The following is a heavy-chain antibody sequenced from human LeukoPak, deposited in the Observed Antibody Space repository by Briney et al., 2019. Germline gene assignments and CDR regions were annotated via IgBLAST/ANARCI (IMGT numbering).Heavy chain of an antibody. CDR3: ARVGQWLFIDY. CDR1: GDSFSSVTDY. J-gene: IGHJ4*02. D-gene: IGHD6-19*01. CDR2: GDYSGGT. V-gene: IGHV4-39*07. Sequence: PSETLSLTCTVSGDSFSSVTDYWAWIRQPPGKGLEWIASGDYSGGTYYNPSLESRVTISVDTSKNQFSLKLSSVTAADTAVYYCARVGQWLFIDYWGQGTLVTVSS.